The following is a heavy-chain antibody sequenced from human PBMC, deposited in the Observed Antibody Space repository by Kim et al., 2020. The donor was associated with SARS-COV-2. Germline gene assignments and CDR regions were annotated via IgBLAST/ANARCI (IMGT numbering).Heavy chain of an antibody. Sequence: VGSLRLSCAASGFTFSSYSMNWVRQAPGKGLEWVSSISSSSSYIYYADSVKGRFTISRDNAKNSLYLQMNSLRAEDTAVYYCARDLYGSRSYYGPDWGQGTLVTVSS. CDR2: ISSSSSYI. V-gene: IGHV3-21*01. CDR1: GFTFSSYS. J-gene: IGHJ4*02. D-gene: IGHD3-10*01. CDR3: ARDLYGSRSYYGPD.